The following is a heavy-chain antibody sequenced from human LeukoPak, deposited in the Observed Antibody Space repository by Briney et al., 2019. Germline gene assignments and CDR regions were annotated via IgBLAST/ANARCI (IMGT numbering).Heavy chain of an antibody. CDR1: GYSISNGYY. CDR3: ARGLSSSWTRYYYMDV. D-gene: IGHD6-13*01. J-gene: IGHJ6*03. V-gene: IGHV4-38-2*01. CDR2: LYHSDSA. Sequence: SETLSLTCAVSGYSISNGYYWVWIRQPPGRGLEWIGSLYHSDSAYYNTSLRSRVSMSVDTSKNQFSLKLSSVTAADTAVYYCARGLSSSWTRYYYMDVWGKGTTVTVSS.